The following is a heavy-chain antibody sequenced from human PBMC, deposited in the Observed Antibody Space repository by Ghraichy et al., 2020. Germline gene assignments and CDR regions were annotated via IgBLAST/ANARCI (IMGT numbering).Heavy chain of an antibody. Sequence: GGSLRLSCAASGFTFSSYTLTWVRQAPGEGLEWVSSISSTSGYIYYADSVKGRFTISRDNAKNSLYLQMNSLRAEDTAVYYCAKELAYCGGECYSAYFDYWGQGTLVTVSS. J-gene: IGHJ4*02. CDR2: ISSTSGYI. CDR1: GFTFSSYT. CDR3: AKELAYCGGECYSAYFDY. D-gene: IGHD2-21*01. V-gene: IGHV3-21*01.